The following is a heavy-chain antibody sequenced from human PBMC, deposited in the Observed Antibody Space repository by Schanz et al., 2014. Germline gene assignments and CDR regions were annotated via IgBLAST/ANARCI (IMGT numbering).Heavy chain of an antibody. CDR3: ARGGADSAMAHEY. CDR2: ISGRGDNT. Sequence: EVQLLESGGGLLQPGGSLTLSCSGSGFTFNLYGMIWVRQAPGKGLEWVSGISGRGDNTYYADSVKGRFTISRDNSKNTLYLQMTSLRVEDTAVYYCARGGADSAMAHEYWGRGTLVTVSS. D-gene: IGHD5-18*01. J-gene: IGHJ4*02. V-gene: IGHV3-23*01. CDR1: GFTFNLYG.